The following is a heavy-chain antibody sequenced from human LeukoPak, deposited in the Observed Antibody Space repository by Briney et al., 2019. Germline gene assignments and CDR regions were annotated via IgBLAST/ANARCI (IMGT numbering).Heavy chain of an antibody. V-gene: IGHV4-31*11. CDR1: GASTSSGGYY. CDR3: AREPSSGYYYYMDV. J-gene: IGHJ6*03. Sequence: SETLSLTCAVSGASTSSGGYYWSWIRQHPGKGLEWIGYIYYSGSTYYNPSLKSRVTISVDTSKNQFSLKLSSVTAADTAVYYCAREPSSGYYYYMDVWGKGTTVTVSS. CDR2: IYYSGST.